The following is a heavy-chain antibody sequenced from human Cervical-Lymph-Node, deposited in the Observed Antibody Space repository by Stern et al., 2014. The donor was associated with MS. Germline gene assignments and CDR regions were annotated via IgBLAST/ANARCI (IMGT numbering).Heavy chain of an antibody. V-gene: IGHV1-58*01. J-gene: IGHJ3*02. CDR3: AAEPMYYSDSVGAFDI. CDR1: GFTFTSSA. CDR2: IVVGSGNT. D-gene: IGHD3-22*01. Sequence: QLGQSGPEVKKPGTSVKVSCKASGFTFTSSAVQWVRQARGQRLEWIGWIVVGSGNTKYAQKFQERVTITRDMSTSTAYMELSSLRSEDTAVYYCAAEPMYYSDSVGAFDIWGQGTMVTVSS.